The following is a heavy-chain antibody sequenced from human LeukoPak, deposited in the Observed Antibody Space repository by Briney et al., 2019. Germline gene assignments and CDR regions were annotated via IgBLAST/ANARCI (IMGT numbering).Heavy chain of an antibody. J-gene: IGHJ4*02. D-gene: IGHD5-18*01. CDR3: ARGLLTGGYDN. V-gene: IGHV4-59*01. CDR2: IYYTGST. Sequence: KPSETLSLTCTVSGGSISPYYWSWIRQPPGKGLEWIGYIYYTGSTDYNPSLKSPVTISVDTSKNQFSLELRSVTAADTAVYYCARGLLTGGYDNWGQGTLVTVPS. CDR1: GGSISPYY.